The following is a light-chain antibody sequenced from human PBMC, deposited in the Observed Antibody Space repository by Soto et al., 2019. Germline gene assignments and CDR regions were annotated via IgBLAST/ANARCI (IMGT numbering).Light chain of an antibody. V-gene: IGLV3-21*02. CDR1: NIGAKT. CDR2: DDS. CDR3: QVWDSSGDHLYV. J-gene: IGLJ1*01. Sequence: SYELTQPPLVSVAPGQTARVTCGGHNIGAKTVHWYQQKPGQAPVVVIYDDSDRPSGIPERFSGSNSGNTATLTISRVEAGDEADYYCQVWDSSGDHLYVFGTGTKVTVL.